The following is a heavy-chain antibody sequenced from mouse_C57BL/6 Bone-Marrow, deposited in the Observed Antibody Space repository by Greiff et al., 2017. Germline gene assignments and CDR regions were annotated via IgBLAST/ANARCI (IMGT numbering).Heavy chain of an antibody. J-gene: IGHJ2*01. D-gene: IGHD2-4*01. Sequence: VQLQESGAELVRPGASVTLSCKASGYTFTDYEMHWVKQTPVHGLEWIGAIDPETGGTAYNQKFTGKAILTADKSSSTAYMELRSLTSEDSAVYYCTKEVYDYDVYFVFWGRDTTLTVSS. CDR1: GYTFTDYE. CDR3: TKEVYDYDVYFVF. V-gene: IGHV1-15*01. CDR2: IDPETGGT.